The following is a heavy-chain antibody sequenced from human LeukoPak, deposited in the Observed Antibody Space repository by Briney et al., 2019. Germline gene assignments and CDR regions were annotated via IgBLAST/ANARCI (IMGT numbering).Heavy chain of an antibody. CDR1: GFTFSNAW. D-gene: IGHD1-26*01. Sequence: GGSLRLPCAASGFTFSNAWMSWVRQAPGKGLEWVGRIKSKTDGGTTDYAAPVKGRFTISRDDSKNTLYLQMNSLRTEDTAVYYCTTDGYSGSSDYWGQGTLVTVSS. V-gene: IGHV3-15*01. CDR2: IKSKTDGGTT. J-gene: IGHJ4*02. CDR3: TTDGYSGSSDY.